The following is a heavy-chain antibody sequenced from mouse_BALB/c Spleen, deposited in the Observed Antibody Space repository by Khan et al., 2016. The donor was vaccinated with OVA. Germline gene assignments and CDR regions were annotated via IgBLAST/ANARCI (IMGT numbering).Heavy chain of an antibody. D-gene: IGHD2-12*01. V-gene: IGHV3-2*02. Sequence: EVQLQESGPGLVKPSQSLSLTCTVTGYSITSDYAWNWIRQFPGNKLEWMGYISSTGSTSYNPSLKSRISLTRDTSKNQFFLHLNSGTTEDTATYYCARSRYYSDSYAMDYWGQGTSVTVSS. CDR2: ISSTGST. J-gene: IGHJ4*01. CDR1: GYSITSDYA. CDR3: ARSRYYSDSYAMDY.